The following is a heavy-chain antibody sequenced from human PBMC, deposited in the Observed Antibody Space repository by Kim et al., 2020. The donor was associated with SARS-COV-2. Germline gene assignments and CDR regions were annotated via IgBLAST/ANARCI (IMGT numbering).Heavy chain of an antibody. CDR3: ARLEMPGIGGGAWFDP. D-gene: IGHD1-1*01. CDR1: GGSISRSNSH. Sequence: SETLSLTCTVSGGSISRSNSHWGWIRQPPGKGLEWIGSVYYSGSTFYNPSLKSRVTISVDTSENQLSLKLTSVTAADPAVYYLARLEMPGIGGGAWFDP. V-gene: IGHV4-39*01. CDR2: VYYSGST. J-gene: IGHJ5*02.